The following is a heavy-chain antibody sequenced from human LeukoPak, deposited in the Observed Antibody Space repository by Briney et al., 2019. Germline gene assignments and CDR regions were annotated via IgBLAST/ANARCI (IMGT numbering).Heavy chain of an antibody. V-gene: IGHV3-48*03. CDR1: GFTFSSYE. J-gene: IGHJ6*03. D-gene: IGHD1-26*01. CDR2: ISSSGSTI. Sequence: GGSPRLSRAAPGFTFSSYEMNWVRQAPGKGLEWVSYISSSGSTIYYADSVKGRFTISRDNAKNSLYLQMNSLRAEDTAVYYCARAVGATEDYYYYYYMDVWGKGTTVTVSS. CDR3: ARAVGATEDYYYYYYMDV.